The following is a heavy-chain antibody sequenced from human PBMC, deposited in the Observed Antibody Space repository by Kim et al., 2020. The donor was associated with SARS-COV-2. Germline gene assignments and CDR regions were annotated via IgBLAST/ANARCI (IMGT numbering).Heavy chain of an antibody. D-gene: IGHD6-13*01. CDR2: FDPEDGET. CDR3: ATDRTPGIAAAGRLTNYYYYYGMDV. Sequence: ASVKVSCKVSGYTLTELSMHWVRQAPGKGLEWMGGFDPEDGETIYAQKFQGRVTMTEDTSTDTAYMELSSLRSEDTAVYYCATDRTPGIAAAGRLTNYYYYYGMDVWGQGTTVTVSS. CDR1: GYTLTELS. J-gene: IGHJ6*02. V-gene: IGHV1-24*01.